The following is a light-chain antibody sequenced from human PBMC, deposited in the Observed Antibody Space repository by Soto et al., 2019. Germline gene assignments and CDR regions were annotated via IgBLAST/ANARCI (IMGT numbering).Light chain of an antibody. CDR2: AAS. V-gene: IGKV1-8*01. J-gene: IGKJ4*01. CDR1: QGISSY. Sequence: AIRMTKSTSSLSASTGDRVTITCRASQGISSYLAWYQQKPGKAPKLLIYAASTLQSGVPSRFSGSGSGTDFTLTISCLQSEDFATYYCQQYYSYPFTFGGGTRWIS. CDR3: QQYYSYPFT.